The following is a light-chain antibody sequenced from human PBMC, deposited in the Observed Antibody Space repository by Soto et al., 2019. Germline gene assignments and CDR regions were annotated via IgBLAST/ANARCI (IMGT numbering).Light chain of an antibody. CDR1: QSVSSY. CDR3: QQRSNSYT. Sequence: EIVLTQSPGTLSLSPGERATLSCRASQSVSSYLAWYQQKPGQAPRLLIYDASNRATGIPARFSGSGSGTHFTLTIISLEPEDFAVYYCQQRSNSYTFGQGTKLEIK. CDR2: DAS. J-gene: IGKJ2*01. V-gene: IGKV3-11*01.